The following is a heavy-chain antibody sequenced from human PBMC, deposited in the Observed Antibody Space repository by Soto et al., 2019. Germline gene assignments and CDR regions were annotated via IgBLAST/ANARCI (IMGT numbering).Heavy chain of an antibody. CDR1: GYTFTSYG. CDR2: ISAYNGNT. D-gene: IGHD3-10*01. V-gene: IGHV1-18*01. J-gene: IGHJ3*02. CDR3: ARDEGVLLWFGELDAFDI. Sequence: GASVKVSCKASGYTFTSYGISWVRQAPGQGREWMGWISAYNGNTNYAQKLQGRVTMTTDTSTSTAYMELRSLRSDDTAVYYCARDEGVLLWFGELDAFDIWGQGTMVTVSS.